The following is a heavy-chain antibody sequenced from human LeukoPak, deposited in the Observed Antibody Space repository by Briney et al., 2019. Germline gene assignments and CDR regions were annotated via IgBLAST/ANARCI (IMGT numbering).Heavy chain of an antibody. J-gene: IGHJ4*02. Sequence: GASVKVSCKASGYTFSSYGISWVRQAPGQGLEWMGWISAYNGNTNYAQKLQGRVTMTTGTSTSTAYMELRSLRSDDTAVYYCARALATVTTFLYWGQGTLVTVSS. D-gene: IGHD4-17*01. V-gene: IGHV1-18*01. CDR1: GYTFSSYG. CDR2: ISAYNGNT. CDR3: ARALATVTTFLY.